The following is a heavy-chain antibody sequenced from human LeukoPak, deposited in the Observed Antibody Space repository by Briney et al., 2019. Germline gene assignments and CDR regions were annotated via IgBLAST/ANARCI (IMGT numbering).Heavy chain of an antibody. Sequence: PSETLSLTCAVYGGSFSGYYWSWIRQPPGKGLEWIGEINHSGSTNYSPSLKSRVTISVDTSKNQFSLKLSSVTAADTAVYYCARAYDFWSGYYGYWGQGTLVTVSS. D-gene: IGHD3-3*01. V-gene: IGHV4-34*01. CDR3: ARAYDFWSGYYGY. CDR1: GGSFSGYY. J-gene: IGHJ4*02. CDR2: INHSGST.